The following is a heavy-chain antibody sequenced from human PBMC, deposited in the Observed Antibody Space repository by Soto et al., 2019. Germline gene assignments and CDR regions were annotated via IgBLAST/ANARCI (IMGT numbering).Heavy chain of an antibody. CDR1: GGSISSGDYY. V-gene: IGHV4-30-4*01. Sequence: PSETLSLTCTVSGGSISSGDYYWSWIRQPPGKGLEWIGYIYYSGSTYYNPSLKSRVTLSVDTSKNQFSLKLSSVTAADTAVYYCATLWGSYRQYYYGMDVWGQGTTVTVSS. CDR3: ATLWGSYRQYYYGMDV. D-gene: IGHD3-16*02. J-gene: IGHJ6*02. CDR2: IYYSGST.